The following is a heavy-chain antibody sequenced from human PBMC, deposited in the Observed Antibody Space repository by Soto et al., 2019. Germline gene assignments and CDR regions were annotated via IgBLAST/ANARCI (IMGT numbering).Heavy chain of an antibody. CDR1: GYTFTSYA. J-gene: IGHJ4*02. CDR3: ARVPGVRSSGLRFDY. V-gene: IGHV1-3*01. Sequence: ASVKVSCKASGYTFTSYAMQWVRQAPGQRLEWMGWINAGNGNTKYSQKFQGRVTITRDTSASTAYMELSSLRSEDTAVYYCARVPGVRSSGLRFDYWGQGTLVTVSS. CDR2: INAGNGNT. D-gene: IGHD6-19*01.